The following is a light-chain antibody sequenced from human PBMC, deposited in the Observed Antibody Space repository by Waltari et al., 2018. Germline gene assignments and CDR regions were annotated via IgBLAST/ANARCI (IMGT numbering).Light chain of an antibody. CDR1: QSVRNY. CDR3: QQRSSWPLT. CDR2: DTS. Sequence: EIVLIQSPATLALSPGERATLSCRASQSVRNYLAWFQQKPGQVPRLLIYDTSNRGTGVPARFSGSGSGTDFTLTISSLESEDFAVYDCQQRSSWPLTFGGGTKVQIK. J-gene: IGKJ4*01. V-gene: IGKV3-11*01.